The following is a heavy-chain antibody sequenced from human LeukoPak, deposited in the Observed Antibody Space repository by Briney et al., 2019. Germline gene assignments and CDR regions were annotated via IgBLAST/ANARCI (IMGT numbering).Heavy chain of an antibody. J-gene: IGHJ4*02. CDR1: GGSISSGGYY. V-gene: IGHV4-30-2*01. Sequence: SQTLSLTCTVSGGSISSGGYYWSWIRQPPGKGLEWIGYIYHSGSTYYNPSLKSRVTISVDRSKNQFSLKLSSVTAADTAVYYCARGDAARSPHFDYWGQGTLVTVSS. CDR2: IYHSGST. D-gene: IGHD6-6*01. CDR3: ARGDAARSPHFDY.